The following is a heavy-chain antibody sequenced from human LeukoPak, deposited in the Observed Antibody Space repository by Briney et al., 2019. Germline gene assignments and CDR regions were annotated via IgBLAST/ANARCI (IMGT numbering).Heavy chain of an antibody. Sequence: ASVKVSCKASGYTFTSYGISWVRQAPGQGLEWLGWISAYNGNTNYAQKLQGRVTMTTDTSTSTAYMELRSLRSDDTAVYYCARDGRYYYGSGSHQRFDPWGQGTLVTVSS. J-gene: IGHJ5*02. CDR3: ARDGRYYYGSGSHQRFDP. V-gene: IGHV1-18*01. CDR1: GYTFTSYG. CDR2: ISAYNGNT. D-gene: IGHD3-10*01.